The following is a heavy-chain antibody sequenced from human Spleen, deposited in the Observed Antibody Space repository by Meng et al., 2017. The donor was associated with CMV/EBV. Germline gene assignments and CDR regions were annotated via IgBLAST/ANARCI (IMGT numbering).Heavy chain of an antibody. V-gene: IGHV1-2*06. D-gene: IGHD6-19*01. CDR3: ARDNSGWGVDFDY. Sequence: CKASGYSVTGCYIQWVRQAPGQGLEWMGRINPDSGGTSYAQKFQGRVTMTRDTSISTAYMELSRLRSEDTAVYYCARDNSGWGVDFDYWGQGTLVTVSS. CDR2: INPDSGGT. CDR1: GYSVTGCY. J-gene: IGHJ4*02.